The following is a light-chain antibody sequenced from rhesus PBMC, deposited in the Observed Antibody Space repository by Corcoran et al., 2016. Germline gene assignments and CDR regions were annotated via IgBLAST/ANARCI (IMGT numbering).Light chain of an antibody. CDR2: GAS. Sequence: EIVMTQSPATLSLSPGERATLSCRASQSVSSSLAWYQQTPGPAPKLLSYGASSRATGIPDRVSGSGSGTEFTLTISSLEPEDVGVYYCQQDYSWPPTFGGGTKVELK. J-gene: IGKJ4*01. CDR3: QQDYSWPPT. V-gene: IGKV3-42*01. CDR1: QSVSSS.